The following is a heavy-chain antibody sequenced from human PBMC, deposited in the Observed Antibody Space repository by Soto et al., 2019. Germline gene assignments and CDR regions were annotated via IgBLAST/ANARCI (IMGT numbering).Heavy chain of an antibody. J-gene: IGHJ2*01. CDR1: EFISSTYW. D-gene: IGHD3-3*01. CDR2: IKQEGSET. V-gene: IGHV3-7*01. Sequence: EVQLVESGGGLVQPGGSLRLSCAASEFISSTYWMSWVRQAPGKGLEWVATIKQEGSETYYVDSVEGRFTISRDNAKNSRHLQMNSLRVEDTAVSYCSRQGRGRFSWYFDLWGRGTLVTVSS. CDR3: SRQGRGRFSWYFDL.